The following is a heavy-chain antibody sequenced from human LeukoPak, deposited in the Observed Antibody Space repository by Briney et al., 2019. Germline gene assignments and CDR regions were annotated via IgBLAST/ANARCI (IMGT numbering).Heavy chain of an antibody. CDR3: ARGRESHGHYFHF. Sequence: GASVKVSCKASGGTFDNYAINWVRQAPGQGLEWMGGIFPLFETTNYAQGFRGRVTITADDSTSTAYMELNGLRTEDTAVYYCARGRESHGHYFHFWGQGTLVTVSS. D-gene: IGHD1-26*01. CDR1: GGTFDNYA. J-gene: IGHJ4*02. CDR2: IFPLFETT. V-gene: IGHV1-69*13.